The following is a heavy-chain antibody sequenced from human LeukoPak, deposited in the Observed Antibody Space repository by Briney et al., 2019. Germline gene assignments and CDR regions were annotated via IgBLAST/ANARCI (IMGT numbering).Heavy chain of an antibody. J-gene: IGHJ4*02. V-gene: IGHV4-59*01. CDR1: VGSISSYY. D-gene: IGHD3-10*01. CDR3: ATTIDYGSGSYFFDY. Sequence: SETLSLTCTVSVGSISSYYWSWIRQPPGKGLEWIGYIYYSGSTNYNPSLKSRVTISVDTPKNQFSLKLSSVTAADTAVYYCATTIDYGSGSYFFDYWGQGTLVTVSS. CDR2: IYYSGST.